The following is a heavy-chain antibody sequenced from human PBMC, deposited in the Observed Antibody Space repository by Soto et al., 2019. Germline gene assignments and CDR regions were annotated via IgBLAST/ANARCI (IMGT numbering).Heavy chain of an antibody. J-gene: IGHJ5*02. Sequence: ASVKVSCKASGYTFTSFDINWVRQATGQGLEWLGWMNPNSGNTGHAQKFQGRVTMTRNTSIGTAYMELRSLRSEDTAVYYCARGPIYGSGSYLSDPWGQGTLVTVS. CDR2: MNPNSGNT. V-gene: IGHV1-8*01. D-gene: IGHD3-10*01. CDR1: GYTFTSFD. CDR3: ARGPIYGSGSYLSDP.